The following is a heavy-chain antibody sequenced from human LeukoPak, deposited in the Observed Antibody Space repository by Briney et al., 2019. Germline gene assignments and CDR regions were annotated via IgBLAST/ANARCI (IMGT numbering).Heavy chain of an antibody. J-gene: IGHJ4*02. CDR3: AKEISPSIAVAGKPFDY. CDR2: ISYDDTNK. D-gene: IGHD6-19*01. V-gene: IGHV3-30*04. Sequence: GGSLRLSCAASGFTFSNYALHWVRQAPGKGLEWVAVISYDDTNKYYVDSVKGRFTISRDNSKNTLYLQMNSLRAEDTAVYYCAKEISPSIAVAGKPFDYWGQGTLVTVSS. CDR1: GFTFSNYA.